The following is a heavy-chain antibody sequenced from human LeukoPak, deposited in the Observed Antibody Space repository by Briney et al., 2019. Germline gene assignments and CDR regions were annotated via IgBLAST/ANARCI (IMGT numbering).Heavy chain of an antibody. D-gene: IGHD3-10*01. CDR1: GFTFSSYN. J-gene: IGHJ4*02. Sequence: GGSLRLSCAASGFTFSSYNMNWVRQAPGKGLEWVSSISSSSSYIYYADSVKGRFTISRDNAKNSLYLQMNSLRAEDTAVYYCARGSYYGSSVLDYWGQGTLVTVSS. CDR3: ARGSYYGSSVLDY. V-gene: IGHV3-21*01. CDR2: ISSSSSYI.